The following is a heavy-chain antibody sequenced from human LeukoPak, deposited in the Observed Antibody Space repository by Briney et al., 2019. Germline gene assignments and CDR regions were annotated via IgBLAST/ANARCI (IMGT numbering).Heavy chain of an antibody. CDR3: ARLPGGVVAAYYFDY. Sequence: SETLSLTCTVSGGSISSSSYYWGWIRQPPGKGLEWIGSIYYSGSTYYNPSLKSRVTISVDTSKNQFSLKLSSVTVADTAVYYCARLPGGVVAAYYFDYWGQGTLVTVSS. J-gene: IGHJ4*02. D-gene: IGHD2-15*01. V-gene: IGHV4-39*01. CDR2: IYYSGST. CDR1: GGSISSSSYY.